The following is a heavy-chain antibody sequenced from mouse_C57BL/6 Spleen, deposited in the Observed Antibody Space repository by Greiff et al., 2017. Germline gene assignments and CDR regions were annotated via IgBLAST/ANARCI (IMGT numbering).Heavy chain of an antibody. J-gene: IGHJ2*01. CDR1: GFTFSSYG. D-gene: IGHD2-3*01. CDR2: ISSGGSYT. V-gene: IGHV5-6*01. Sequence: VQLQQSGGDLVKPGGSLKLSCAASGFTFSSYGMSWVRQTPDKRLEWVATISSGGSYTYYPDSVKGRFTISRDNAKNTLYLQMRSLKSEVTAMYYCARRDGNYFDAWGPGTTLTVFS. CDR3: ARRDGNYFDA.